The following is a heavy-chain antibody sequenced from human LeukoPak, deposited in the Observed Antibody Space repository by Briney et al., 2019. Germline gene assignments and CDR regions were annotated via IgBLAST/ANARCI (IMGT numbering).Heavy chain of an antibody. Sequence: SQTLSLTCAVSGGSISSGGYSWSWIQQPPGKGLEWIGYIYHSGSTYYNPSLKSRVTISVDRSKNQFSLKLSSVTAADTAVYYCASSTVVEYFQHWGQGTLVTVSS. CDR1: GGSISSGGYS. D-gene: IGHD4-23*01. J-gene: IGHJ1*01. V-gene: IGHV4-30-2*01. CDR3: ASSTVVEYFQH. CDR2: IYHSGST.